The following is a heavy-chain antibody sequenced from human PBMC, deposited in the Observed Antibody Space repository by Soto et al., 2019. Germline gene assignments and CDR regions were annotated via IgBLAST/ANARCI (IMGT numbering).Heavy chain of an antibody. D-gene: IGHD3-22*01. J-gene: IGHJ1*01. V-gene: IGHV1-69*12. Sequence: QVQLVQSGAEVKKPGSSVNVSCKASGGTFSNYALSWVRQAPGQGLEWMGDIIPIFGTTNNAQKFQGRVTITADEATSTAYMGVSSLRSGDTAVYYCARRGARDYYDTSGYGWGQGTLVTVSS. CDR3: ARRGARDYYDTSGYG. CDR1: GGTFSNYA. CDR2: IIPIFGTT.